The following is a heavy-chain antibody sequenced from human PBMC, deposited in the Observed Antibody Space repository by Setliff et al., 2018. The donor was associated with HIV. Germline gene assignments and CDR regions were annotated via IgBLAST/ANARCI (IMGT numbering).Heavy chain of an antibody. D-gene: IGHD3-10*01. V-gene: IGHV7-4-1*02. CDR3: ARDFGRFGELYSDY. CDR2: INTNTGNP. Sequence: ASVKVSCKASGYTFTSYAMNWVRQAPGQGLEWMGMINTNTGNPTYAQGYTGRFVFSLDTSVSTAYLQISSLKAEDTAVYHCARDFGRFGELYSDYWGQGTLVTVSS. CDR1: GYTFTSYA. J-gene: IGHJ4*02.